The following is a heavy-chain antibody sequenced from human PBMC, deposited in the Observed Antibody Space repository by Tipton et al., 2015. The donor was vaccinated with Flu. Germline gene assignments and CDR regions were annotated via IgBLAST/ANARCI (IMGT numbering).Heavy chain of an antibody. D-gene: IGHD2-21*02. V-gene: IGHV3-74*01. Sequence: SLRLSCAASGFTFSTYWIHWVRQPPGKGLVWVSRINSDGSSTSYADSVKGRFTISRDNAKNTLYLQMNSLRAEDTAVYYCARDDPTAEALFDYWGPGTLVTVSS. CDR2: INSDGSST. CDR1: GFTFSTYW. CDR3: ARDDPTAEALFDY. J-gene: IGHJ4*02.